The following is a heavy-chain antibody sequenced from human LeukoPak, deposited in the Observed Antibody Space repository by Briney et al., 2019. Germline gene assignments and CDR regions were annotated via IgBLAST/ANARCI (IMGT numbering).Heavy chain of an antibody. J-gene: IGHJ4*02. D-gene: IGHD4-23*01. CDR2: IHYSGRT. CDR1: GGSISSSSYY. V-gene: IGHV4-39*07. Sequence: SETLSLPCSVSGGSISSSSYYWGWIRQPPGKGLEWIGSIHYSGRTYYNPSLKSRATISVDTSKNQFSLELTSVTAADTAVFYCARDRWNYFDYWGQGSLVTVSS. CDR3: ARDRWNYFDY.